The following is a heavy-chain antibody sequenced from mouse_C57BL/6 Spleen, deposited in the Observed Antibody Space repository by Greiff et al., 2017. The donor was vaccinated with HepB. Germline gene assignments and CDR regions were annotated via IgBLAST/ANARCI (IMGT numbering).Heavy chain of an antibody. CDR3: SSALYYGNFDY. D-gene: IGHD1-1*01. J-gene: IGHJ2*01. V-gene: IGHV1-42*01. CDR1: GYSFTGYY. CDR2: INPSTGGT. Sequence: EVQLQQSGPELVKPGASVKISCKASGYSFTGYYMNWVKQSPEKSLEWIGEINPSTGGTTYNQKFKATATLTVDKSSSTAYMQLKSLTSEDAAVYSSSSALYYGNFDYWGQGTTLTVSS.